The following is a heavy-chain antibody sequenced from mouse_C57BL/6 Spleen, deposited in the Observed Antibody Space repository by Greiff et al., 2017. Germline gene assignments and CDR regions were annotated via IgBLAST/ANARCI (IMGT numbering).Heavy chain of an antibody. CDR1: GYTFTSYW. Sequence: QVQLQQSGAELVKPGASVKLSCKASGYTFTSYWMHWVKQRPGQGLEWIGYINPSSGYTKYNQKFKDKATLTEDKSSSTAYMQLSSLTYEDSADYYCARDCNYYFDYWGQGTTLTVSS. J-gene: IGHJ2*01. CDR2: INPSSGYT. V-gene: IGHV1-7*01. CDR3: ARDCNYYFDY.